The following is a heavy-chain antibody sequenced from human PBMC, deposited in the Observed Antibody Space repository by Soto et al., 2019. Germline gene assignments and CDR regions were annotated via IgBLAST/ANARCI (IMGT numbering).Heavy chain of an antibody. CDR2: ISGSASST. D-gene: IGHD3-16*01. V-gene: IGHV3-23*01. CDR1: GFTFSTYA. Sequence: GGSLRLSCAASGFTFSTYAMSWVRQAPGKGLRWVSTISGSASSTYYADSVKGRFTISRDNSKHTLYLQMNSLRAEDTAVYYCAKDLLLYEDVWASYAYEAFDMWGQGTRVTVSS. CDR3: AKDLLLYEDVWASYAYEAFDM. J-gene: IGHJ3*02.